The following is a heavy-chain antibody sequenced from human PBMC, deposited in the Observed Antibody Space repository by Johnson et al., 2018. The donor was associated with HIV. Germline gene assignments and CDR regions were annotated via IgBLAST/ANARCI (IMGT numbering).Heavy chain of an antibody. V-gene: IGHV3-33*01. Sequence: QVQLVESGGGLVQPGGSLRLSCAASGFIFSTYGMHWVRQAPGKGLEWVAVIWYDGSNEHYADSVKGRFTISRDNSKNTLYLQMNSLRAEDTAIYYCARGWGGQQPIWGQGTMVTVSS. CDR3: ARGWGGQQPI. D-gene: IGHD6-13*01. CDR2: IWYDGSNE. J-gene: IGHJ3*02. CDR1: GFIFSTYG.